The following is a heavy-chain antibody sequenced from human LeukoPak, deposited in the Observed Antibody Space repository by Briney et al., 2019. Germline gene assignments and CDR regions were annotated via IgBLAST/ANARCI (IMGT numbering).Heavy chain of an antibody. CDR1: GYTFGTHW. CDR3: ARNRLGSSFYP. CDR2: INPSGDFR. D-gene: IGHD6-13*01. J-gene: IGHJ5*02. V-gene: IGHV1-46*01. Sequence: GASVKVSCKASGYTFGTHWMHWVRQAPGQGLEWMGIINPSGDFRSYAQKFQGRVTVTRDMSTRTVYMELSDLEPEDTAVYYCARNRLGSSFYPWGQGTLVTVSS.